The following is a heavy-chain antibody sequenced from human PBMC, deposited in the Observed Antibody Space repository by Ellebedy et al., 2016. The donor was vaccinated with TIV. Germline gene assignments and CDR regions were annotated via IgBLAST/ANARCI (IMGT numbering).Heavy chain of an antibody. CDR1: GYTFTSYD. V-gene: IGHV1-8*01. CDR2: MNPNSGNT. D-gene: IGHD3-9*01. CDR3: ARDQRNYDILTGYYSTWFDP. Sequence: ASVKVSXXASGYTFTSYDINWVRQATGQGLEWMGWMNPNSGNTGYAQKFQGRVTMTRNTSISTAYMELRSLRSDDTAVYYCARDQRNYDILTGYYSTWFDPWGQGTLVTVSS. J-gene: IGHJ5*02.